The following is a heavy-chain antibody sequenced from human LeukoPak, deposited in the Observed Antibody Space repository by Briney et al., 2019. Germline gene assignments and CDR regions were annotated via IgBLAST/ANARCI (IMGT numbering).Heavy chain of an antibody. CDR2: IYYSGST. Sequence: PSETLSLTCTVSGGSISSYYWSWIRQPPGKGLEWIGYIYYSGSTNYNPSLKSRVTISVDTSKNQFSLKLSSVTAADTAVYYCARDRREYYDSSGYFNWFDPWGQGTLVTVSS. CDR3: ARDRREYYDSSGYFNWFDP. V-gene: IGHV4-59*01. CDR1: GGSISSYY. D-gene: IGHD3-22*01. J-gene: IGHJ5*02.